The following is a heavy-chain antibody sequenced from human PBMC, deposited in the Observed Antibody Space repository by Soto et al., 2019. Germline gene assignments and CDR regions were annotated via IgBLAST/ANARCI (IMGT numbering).Heavy chain of an antibody. Sequence: QVQLQESGPGLVKPSGTLSLTCAVSGVSISSSSWWSWVRQPPGKGLEWIGEIYHGGSTYYNPSLKSRVAISVAKSKNQFSLNLRSVTAADTAVYYCAGGFGSGHYDYWGQGTLVSVSS. CDR2: IYHGGST. J-gene: IGHJ4*02. D-gene: IGHD3-10*01. CDR1: GVSISSSSW. V-gene: IGHV4-4*02. CDR3: AGGFGSGHYDY.